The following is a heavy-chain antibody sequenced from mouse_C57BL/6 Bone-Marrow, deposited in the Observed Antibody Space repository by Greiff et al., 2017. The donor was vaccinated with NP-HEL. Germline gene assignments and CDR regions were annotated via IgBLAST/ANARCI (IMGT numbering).Heavy chain of an antibody. D-gene: IGHD1-1*01. J-gene: IGHJ4*01. V-gene: IGHV14-2*01. Sequence: VQLKQSGAELVKPGASVKLSCTASGFNIKDYYMHWVKQRTEQGLEWIGRIDPEDGETKYAPKFQGKATITADTSSNTAYMQLSSLTSEDTAVYYGAGDYGSSYPLAMDYWGQGTSVTVSS. CDR1: GFNIKDYY. CDR3: AGDYGSSYPLAMDY. CDR2: IDPEDGET.